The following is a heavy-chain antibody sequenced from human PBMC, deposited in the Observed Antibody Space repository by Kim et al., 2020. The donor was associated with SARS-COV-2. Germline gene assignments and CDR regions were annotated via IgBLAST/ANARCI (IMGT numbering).Heavy chain of an antibody. V-gene: IGHV1-58*01. CDR2: IVAGSGDR. CDR1: GFSFTTSA. J-gene: IGHJ4*02. Sequence: SVKVSCKASGFSFTTSAVQWVRQARGQRLEWMGWIVAGSGDRNYAQKFQERVTIFRDMSASTVYMELSSLRSDDTAVYFCAADYSGDYFDLWGQGTLVTVSS. D-gene: IGHD1-26*01. CDR3: AADYSGDYFDL.